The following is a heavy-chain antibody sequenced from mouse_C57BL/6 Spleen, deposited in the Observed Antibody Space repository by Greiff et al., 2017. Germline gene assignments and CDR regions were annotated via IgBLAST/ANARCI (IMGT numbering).Heavy chain of an antibody. D-gene: IGHD2-4*01. CDR2: IHPNSGST. CDR3: ARTYDYAYYCDY. J-gene: IGHJ2*01. CDR1: GYTFTSYW. Sequence: QVQLQQPGAELVKPGASVKLSCKASGYTFTSYWMHWVKQRPGQGLEWIGLIHPNSGSTNYNEKFKSKATLTVDKSSSTAYMQLSSLTSEDSAVYYGARTYDYAYYCDYWGQGTTLTVSS. V-gene: IGHV1-64*01.